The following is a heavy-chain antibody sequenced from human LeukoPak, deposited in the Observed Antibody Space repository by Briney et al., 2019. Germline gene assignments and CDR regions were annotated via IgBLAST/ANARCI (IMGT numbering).Heavy chain of an antibody. D-gene: IGHD4-17*01. V-gene: IGHV1-2*02. Sequence: GASVRVSCKASGYTFMGYFIHWVRQAPGQGLEWMGWINPDSGGTNYAQNFQGRVTMTRDTSITTGYMELSRLGSDDTAVYYCARARGPRNYGDYVGASDIWGQGTMISVSS. CDR3: ARARGPRNYGDYVGASDI. J-gene: IGHJ3*02. CDR2: INPDSGGT. CDR1: GYTFMGYF.